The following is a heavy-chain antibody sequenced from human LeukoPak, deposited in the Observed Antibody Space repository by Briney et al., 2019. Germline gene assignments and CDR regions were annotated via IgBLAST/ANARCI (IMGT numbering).Heavy chain of an antibody. J-gene: IGHJ4*02. Sequence: ASVKVSCKASGYTFSIYYIHWVRQAPGQGLEWMGVINPSDGSTSYTQKFQGRVTMTRDMSTTTVYMELSSLRSEDTAVYYCARVSPEGSSWYKFDCWGQGNLVTVSS. V-gene: IGHV1-46*01. CDR1: GYTFSIYY. CDR3: ARVSPEGSSWYKFDC. CDR2: INPSDGST. D-gene: IGHD6-13*01.